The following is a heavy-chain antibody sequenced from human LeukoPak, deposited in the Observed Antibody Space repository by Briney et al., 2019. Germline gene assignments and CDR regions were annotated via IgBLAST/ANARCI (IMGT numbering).Heavy chain of an antibody. Sequence: PGGSLRLSCTASGFTFGDHAMSWVRQAPGKGLEWVGFIRSKAYGGTTEYAASVKGRFTISRDDSKSIAYLQMNSLKTEDTAVYYCNRGPIQPWLYYGMDVWGQRTTVIVSS. CDR3: NRGPIQPWLYYGMDV. CDR1: GFTFGDHA. CDR2: IRSKAYGGTT. J-gene: IGHJ6*02. V-gene: IGHV3-49*04. D-gene: IGHD5-18*01.